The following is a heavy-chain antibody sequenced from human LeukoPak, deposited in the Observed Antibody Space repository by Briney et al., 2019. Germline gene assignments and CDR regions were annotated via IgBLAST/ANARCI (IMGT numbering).Heavy chain of an antibody. D-gene: IGHD5-12*01. Sequence: SVKVSCKASGGTFSSYAISWVRQAPGQGLEWMGGVIPIFGTANYAQKFQGRVTITTDESTSTAYMELSSLRSEDTAVYYCASTPNRYSGYVEFDYWGQGTLVTVSS. CDR1: GGTFSSYA. CDR3: ASTPNRYSGYVEFDY. J-gene: IGHJ4*02. CDR2: VIPIFGTA. V-gene: IGHV1-69*05.